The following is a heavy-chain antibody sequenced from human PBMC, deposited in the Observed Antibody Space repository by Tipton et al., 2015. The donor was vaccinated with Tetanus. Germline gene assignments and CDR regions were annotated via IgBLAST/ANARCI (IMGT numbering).Heavy chain of an antibody. CDR2: IYYTGNT. CDR1: GGSISNYY. V-gene: IGHV4-59*12. CDR3: ARDRISNYRDAFEI. Sequence: TLSLTCTVSGGSISNYYWSWIRQPPGKGLEWIGYIYYTGNTNYNPSLKSRVTISVDTSKSQFSLKLSSVTAADTAVYYCARDRISNYRDAFEIWGQGTTVTVSS. D-gene: IGHD3-3*02. J-gene: IGHJ3*02.